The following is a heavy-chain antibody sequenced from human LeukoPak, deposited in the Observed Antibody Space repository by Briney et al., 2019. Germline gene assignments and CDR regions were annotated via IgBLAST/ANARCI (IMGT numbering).Heavy chain of an antibody. CDR2: IDHSGGT. J-gene: IGHJ6*02. CDR3: ARVMYSSGWYPPKHTKNYYYYGMDV. D-gene: IGHD6-19*01. CDR1: GGSFSGYC. Sequence: PSETLSLTCAVYGGSFSGYCWSWIREPPGKGLEWSGEIDHSGGTNYNPSLKSRVTISVDTSKNQFSLKLSSVTAADMAVYYCARVMYSSGWYPPKHTKNYYYYGMDVWGQGTTVTVSS. V-gene: IGHV4-34*01.